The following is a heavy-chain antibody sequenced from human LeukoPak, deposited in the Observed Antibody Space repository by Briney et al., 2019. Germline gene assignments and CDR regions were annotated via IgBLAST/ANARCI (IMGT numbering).Heavy chain of an antibody. Sequence: PSETLSLTCTVSGGSISSYYWSWIRQPPGKGLEWIGYIYYSGSTNYNPSLKSRVTISVDTSKNQFSLKLSSVTAADTAVYYCAGHFGSGWYPDDVFDIWGQGTMVTVSS. CDR1: GGSISSYY. D-gene: IGHD6-19*01. CDR2: IYYSGST. V-gene: IGHV4-59*08. J-gene: IGHJ3*02. CDR3: AGHFGSGWYPDDVFDI.